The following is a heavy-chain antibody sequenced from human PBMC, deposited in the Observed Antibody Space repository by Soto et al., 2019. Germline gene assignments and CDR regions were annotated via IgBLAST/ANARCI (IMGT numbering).Heavy chain of an antibody. V-gene: IGHV3-33*01. CDR2: IWHDGNNK. CDR3: ASDLVGASDSYGLDV. Sequence: PGGSLRLSCAASGFTFSSYGMHWVRQAPGKGLEWVAIIWHDGNNKYYADSVRGRFIISRDNSKNRLYLQMNSLRAEDTAVYYCASDLVGASDSYGLDVWGQGTPVTV. CDR1: GFTFSSYG. D-gene: IGHD1-26*01. J-gene: IGHJ6*02.